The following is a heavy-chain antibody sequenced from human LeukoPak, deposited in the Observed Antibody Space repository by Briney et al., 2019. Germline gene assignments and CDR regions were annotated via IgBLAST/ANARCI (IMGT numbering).Heavy chain of an antibody. V-gene: IGHV3-30-3*01. CDR1: GFTFSSYA. CDR2: ISCDGSNK. D-gene: IGHD5-18*01. J-gene: IGHJ4*02. CDR3: ADLGYSYGYEDY. Sequence: GGSLRLSCAASGFTFSSYAMHWVRQAPGKGLEWVAVISCDGSNKYYADSVKGRFTISRDNSKNTLYLQMNSLRAEDTAVYYCADLGYSYGYEDYWGQGTLVTVSS.